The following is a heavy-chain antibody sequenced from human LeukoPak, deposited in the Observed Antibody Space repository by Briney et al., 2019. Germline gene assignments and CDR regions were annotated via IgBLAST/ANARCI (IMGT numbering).Heavy chain of an antibody. CDR2: FDPEDGET. D-gene: IGHD6-19*01. CDR1: GYTLTELS. Sequence: ASVKVSCKVSGYTLTELSMHWVRQAPGKGLEWMGGFDPEDGETIYAQKFQGRVTMTEDTSTDTAYMELSSLRSEDTAVYYCATVAVAGSYYYYYYGMDVWGQGTTVTVSS. V-gene: IGHV1-24*01. J-gene: IGHJ6*02. CDR3: ATVAVAGSYYYYYYGMDV.